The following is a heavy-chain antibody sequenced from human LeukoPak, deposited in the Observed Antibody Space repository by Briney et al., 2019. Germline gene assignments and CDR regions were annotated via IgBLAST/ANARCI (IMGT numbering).Heavy chain of an antibody. CDR2: ISWNSGSI. D-gene: IGHD2-15*01. J-gene: IGHJ4*02. CDR1: GFTFDDYA. Sequence: PGGPLRLSCAASGFTFDDYAMHWVRHAPGKGLEWVSCISWNSGSIGYADSVKGRFTISRDNAKNSLYLQMNSLRAEDMALYYCAKDIGRYCSGGSCYDYWGQGTLVTVSS. CDR3: AKDIGRYCSGGSCYDY. V-gene: IGHV3-9*03.